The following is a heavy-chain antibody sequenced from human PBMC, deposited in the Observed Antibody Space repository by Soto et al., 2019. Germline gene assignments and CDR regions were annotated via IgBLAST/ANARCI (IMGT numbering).Heavy chain of an antibody. V-gene: IGHV3-53*02. CDR3: ARGGGDSCYYYQGF. Sequence: EVQLVETGGGLIQPGGSLRLSCAASGFTVSSNYMSWVRQAPGKGLEWVSVIYSGGSTYYADSVKGRFTISRDNSKNTLYLQMNSLRAEDTAVYYCARGGGDSCYYYQGFWGQGTMVTVSS. J-gene: IGHJ3*01. D-gene: IGHD3-22*01. CDR1: GFTVSSNY. CDR2: IYSGGST.